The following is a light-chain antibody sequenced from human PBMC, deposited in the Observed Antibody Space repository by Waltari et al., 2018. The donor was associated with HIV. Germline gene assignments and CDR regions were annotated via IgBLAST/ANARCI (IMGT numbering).Light chain of an antibody. J-gene: IGKJ1*01. Sequence: EIVLTQSPATLSLSPGERATLSCRASQSVSSYLAWYQQKPGQAPRLLIDDASNTATGIPARFSGIGSGTDYTLTSISLEPEHFAVYYCQQRSNWPPWTFGQGAKVEIK. CDR1: QSVSSY. CDR3: QQRSNWPPWT. V-gene: IGKV3-11*01. CDR2: DAS.